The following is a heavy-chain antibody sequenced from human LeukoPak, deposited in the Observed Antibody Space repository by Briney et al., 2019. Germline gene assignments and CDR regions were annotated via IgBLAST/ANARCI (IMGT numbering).Heavy chain of an antibody. V-gene: IGHV1-2*04. D-gene: IGHD2-2*01. CDR1: GYTFTGYY. CDR2: INPNSGGT. Sequence: ASVKVSCKASGYTFTGYYMHWVRQAPGQGLEWMGWINPNSGGTNYAQKFQGWVTMTRDTSISTAYMELSRLRSDDTAVYYCAGEYCSSTSCFDYFDYWGQGTLVTVSS. J-gene: IGHJ4*02. CDR3: AGEYCSSTSCFDYFDY.